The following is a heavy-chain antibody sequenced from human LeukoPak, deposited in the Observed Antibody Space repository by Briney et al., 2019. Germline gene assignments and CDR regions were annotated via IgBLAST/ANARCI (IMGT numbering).Heavy chain of an antibody. Sequence: SETLSLTCTVSGGSISSYYWTWIRQPAGKGLEWIGRIYASGSANYNPSLQSRVTMSVDTSKNQFSLKLSSVTAADTAVYYCARGGTGSTGFDYWGQGTLVTVSS. V-gene: IGHV4-4*07. CDR1: GGSISSYY. D-gene: IGHD1-7*01. J-gene: IGHJ4*02. CDR2: IYASGSA. CDR3: ARGGTGSTGFDY.